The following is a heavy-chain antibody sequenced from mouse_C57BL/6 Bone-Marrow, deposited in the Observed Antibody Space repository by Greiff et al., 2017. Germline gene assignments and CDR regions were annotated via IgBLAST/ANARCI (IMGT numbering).Heavy chain of an antibody. J-gene: IGHJ2*01. V-gene: IGHV1-76*01. CDR3: ATITTVPHFDY. CDR1: GYTFTDYY. D-gene: IGHD1-1*01. CDR2: IYPGSGNT. Sequence: QVQLKQSGAELVRPGASVKLSCKASGYTFTDYYINWVKQRPGQGLEWIARIYPGSGNTYYNEKFKGKATLTAEKSSSTAYMQLSSLTSEDSAVYFCATITTVPHFDYWGQGTTLTVSS.